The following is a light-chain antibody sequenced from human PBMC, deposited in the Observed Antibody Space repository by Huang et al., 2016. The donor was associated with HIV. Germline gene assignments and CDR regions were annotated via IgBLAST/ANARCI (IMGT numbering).Light chain of an antibody. CDR3: QQSYSNTFT. J-gene: IGKJ3*01. CDR1: QSISSY. Sequence: DIQMTQSPSSLSASVGDRVIITCRASQSISSYLNWYQQKQGKAPNLLIYAASSLQSGVPSRFSGSGSGTDFTLTIRSLQPEDFATYYCQQSYSNTFTFGAGTKVDVK. CDR2: AAS. V-gene: IGKV1-39*01.